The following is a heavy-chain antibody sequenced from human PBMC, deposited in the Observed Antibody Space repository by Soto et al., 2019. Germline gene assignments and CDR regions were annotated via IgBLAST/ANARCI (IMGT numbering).Heavy chain of an antibody. CDR1: GYTFTGYY. CDR2: INPNSGGT. J-gene: IGHJ4*02. V-gene: IGHV1-2*04. Sequence: ASVKFSCKASGYTFTGYYMHWVRHAPGQGLEWMGWINPNSGGTNYAQIFQGWVTMTRDTSISTAYMELSRLRSDDTAVYYCARGERGNWNLFDYWGQGTLVTVSS. D-gene: IGHD1-20*01. CDR3: ARGERGNWNLFDY.